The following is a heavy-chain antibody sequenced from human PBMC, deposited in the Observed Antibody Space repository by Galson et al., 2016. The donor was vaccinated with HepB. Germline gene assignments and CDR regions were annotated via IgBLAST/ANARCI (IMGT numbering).Heavy chain of an antibody. J-gene: IGHJ4*02. CDR1: GGSFSGYY. D-gene: IGHD2-2*01. V-gene: IGHV4-34*01. Sequence: SETLSLTCAVYGGSFSGYYWTWIRQPPGKGLEWIGEIIHTGSTTYNPSLKSRVTISVDTSKNQFSLNLSSVTAADTAVYHCARGRTAAAHFDYWGQGTLVTVSS. CDR2: IIHTGST. CDR3: ARGRTAAAHFDY.